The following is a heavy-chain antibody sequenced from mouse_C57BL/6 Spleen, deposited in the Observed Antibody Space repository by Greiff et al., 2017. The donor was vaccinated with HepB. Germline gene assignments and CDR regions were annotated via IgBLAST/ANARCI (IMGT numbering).Heavy chain of an antibody. CDR3: ARGITTVVEYYFDY. Sequence: QVTLKVSGAELVKPGASVKISCKASGYAFSSYWMNWVKQRPGKGLEWIGQIYPGDGDTNYNGKFKGKATLTADKSSSTAYMQLSSLTSEDSAVYFCARGITTVVEYYFDYWGQGTTLTVSS. CDR2: IYPGDGDT. CDR1: GYAFSSYW. V-gene: IGHV1-80*01. J-gene: IGHJ2*01. D-gene: IGHD1-1*01.